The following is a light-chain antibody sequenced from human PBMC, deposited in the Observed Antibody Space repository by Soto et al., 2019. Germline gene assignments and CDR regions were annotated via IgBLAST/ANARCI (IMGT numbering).Light chain of an antibody. CDR3: HQRSTWPFT. Sequence: EIVLTQSPATLSLSPGERATLSCRASQSISSYLAWYQQKPDQAPRLLIYDASNRATGIPARFSGSGSGTDLTLTISSLEPEYFAVYYCHQRSTWPFTFGPGTKVDIK. J-gene: IGKJ3*01. CDR2: DAS. V-gene: IGKV3-11*01. CDR1: QSISSY.